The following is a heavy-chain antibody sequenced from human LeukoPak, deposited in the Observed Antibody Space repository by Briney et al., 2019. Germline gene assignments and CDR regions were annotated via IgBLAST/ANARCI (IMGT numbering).Heavy chain of an antibody. J-gene: IGHJ6*02. V-gene: IGHV3-23*01. D-gene: IGHD3-16*02. CDR1: GFTFSSYA. CDR3: AKGTGYDYVWGSYRYPSGNYGMDV. CDR2: ISGSGGST. Sequence: GGSLRLSCAASGFTFSSYAMSWVRQAPGKRLEWVSAISGSGGSTYYADSVKGRFTISRDNSKNTLYLQMNSLRAEDTAVYYCAKGTGYDYVWGSYRYPSGNYGMDVWGQGTTVTVSS.